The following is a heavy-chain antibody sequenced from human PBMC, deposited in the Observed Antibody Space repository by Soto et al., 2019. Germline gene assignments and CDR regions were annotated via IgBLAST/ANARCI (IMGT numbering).Heavy chain of an antibody. CDR3: WAFGGDWSDP. CDR1: GGSISSSSYY. J-gene: IGHJ5*02. V-gene: IGHV4-39*01. D-gene: IGHD3-16*01. Sequence: SETLSLTCSVSGGSISSSSYYWGWIRQPPGKGLEWIGSIYYSGSTYYNPSLKSRVTISVDTSKNQFSLKLSSVTAADTAVYYCWAFGGDWSDPWGQGTLVTVSS. CDR2: IYYSGST.